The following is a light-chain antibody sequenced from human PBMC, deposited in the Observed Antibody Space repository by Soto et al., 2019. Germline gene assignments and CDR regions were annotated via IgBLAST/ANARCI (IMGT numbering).Light chain of an antibody. Sequence: QPVLTQPPSASGAPGQRVTMSCSGSSSNIGSNTVNWYQQLPGTAPNLLIYRNNQRPPAVPDRFSGSKSGTSASLAISGLQSEDEADYYCVAWDDSLNGVVFGGGTKLTVL. V-gene: IGLV1-44*01. CDR2: RNN. CDR3: VAWDDSLNGVV. CDR1: SSNIGSNT. J-gene: IGLJ2*01.